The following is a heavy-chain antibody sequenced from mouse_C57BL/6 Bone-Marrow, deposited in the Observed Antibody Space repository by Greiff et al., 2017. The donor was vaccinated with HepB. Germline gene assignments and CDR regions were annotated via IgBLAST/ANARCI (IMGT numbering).Heavy chain of an antibody. D-gene: IGHD2-4*01. CDR2: IDPSDSET. CDR1: GYTFTSYW. V-gene: IGHV1-52*01. Sequence: QVQLQQPGAELVRPGSSVKLSCKASGYTFTSYWMHWVKQRPIQGLEWIGNIDPSDSETHYNQKFKDKATLTVDKSSSTAYMQLSSLTSEDSAVYYCARWRGGLRLRDWYFDVWGTGTTVTVSS. CDR3: ARWRGGLRLRDWYFDV. J-gene: IGHJ1*03.